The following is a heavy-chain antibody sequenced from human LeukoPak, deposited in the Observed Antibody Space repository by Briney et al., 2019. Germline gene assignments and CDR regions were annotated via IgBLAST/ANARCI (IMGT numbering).Heavy chain of an antibody. D-gene: IGHD6-6*01. CDR2: MNPNSGNT. CDR1: GYTFTSYD. CDR3: ARGRIRLDAFDI. J-gene: IGHJ3*02. Sequence: VSVKVSCKASGYTFTSYDINWVRQATGQGLEWMGWMNPNSGNTGYAQKFQGRVTMTRNTSISTAYMELSSLRSEDTAVYYCARGRIRLDAFDIWGQGTMVTVSS. V-gene: IGHV1-8*01.